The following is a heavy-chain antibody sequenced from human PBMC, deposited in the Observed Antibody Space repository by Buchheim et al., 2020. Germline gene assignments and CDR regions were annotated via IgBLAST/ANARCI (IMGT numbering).Heavy chain of an antibody. CDR3: ARGEHGVYYFDY. CDR1: GFTFSSYA. J-gene: IGHJ4*02. Sequence: QVQLVESGGGVVQPGRSLRLSCAASGFTFSSYAMHWVRQAPGKGLEWVAVISYDGSNKYYADSVKGRSTISRDNSKNTLYLQMNSLRAEDTAVYYCARGEHGVYYFDYWGQGTL. CDR2: ISYDGSNK. D-gene: IGHD1/OR15-1a*01. V-gene: IGHV3-30*04.